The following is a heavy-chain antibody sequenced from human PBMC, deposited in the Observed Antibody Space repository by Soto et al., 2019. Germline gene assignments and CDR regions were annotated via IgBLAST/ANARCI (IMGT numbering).Heavy chain of an antibody. Sequence: SVKVSCKPSGVTFSSYASGLVRQAPGQGLEWMGGIIPIFGTANYSQKFQGRVTITADESTSTAYMELSSLRSEDTAVYYCARGVRYFDWLLDDWGQGTLVTVPS. J-gene: IGHJ4*02. CDR3: ARGVRYFDWLLDD. CDR1: GVTFSSYA. CDR2: IIPIFGTA. D-gene: IGHD3-9*01. V-gene: IGHV1-69*13.